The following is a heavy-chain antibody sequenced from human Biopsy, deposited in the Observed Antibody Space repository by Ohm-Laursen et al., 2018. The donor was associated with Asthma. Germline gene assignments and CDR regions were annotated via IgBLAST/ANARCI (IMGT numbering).Heavy chain of an antibody. V-gene: IGHV1-24*01. CDR2: HDHEEGGT. CDR1: RYSLTDLY. J-gene: IGHJ4*02. Sequence: ASVPDSCKISRYSLTDLYMHWVRQAPGQGLEWMGGHDHEEGGTVNARRFQGRVTMTEDTSTDTAYMELSSLSSDDTAVYYCASDFPKDYVRYNFQFWGQGTLVTVSS. D-gene: IGHD4-17*01. CDR3: ASDFPKDYVRYNFQF.